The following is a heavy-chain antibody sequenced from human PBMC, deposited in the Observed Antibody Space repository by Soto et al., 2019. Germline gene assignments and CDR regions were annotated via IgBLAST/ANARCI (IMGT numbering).Heavy chain of an antibody. D-gene: IGHD5-12*01. CDR3: AKTVPRGYSGYDPIDY. CDR2: ISGSGGRK. Sequence: GGSLRLSCAASGFTFSSYSMSWVRQAPEKGLEWVSAISGSGGRKYYADSVKGRFTISRDNYKNTLYLQMNSLRVEDTALYYCAKTVPRGYSGYDPIDYWGQGALVTVSS. V-gene: IGHV3-23*01. J-gene: IGHJ4*02. CDR1: GFTFSSYS.